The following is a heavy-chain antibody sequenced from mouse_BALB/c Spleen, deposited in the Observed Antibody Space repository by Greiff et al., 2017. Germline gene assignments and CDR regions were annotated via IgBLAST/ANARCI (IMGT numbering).Heavy chain of an antibody. D-gene: IGHD2-3*01. Sequence: EVKLVESGGDLVKPGGSLKLSCAASGFTFSSYTMSWVRQTPEKRLEWVAYISNGGGSTYYPDTVKGRFTISRDNAKNTLYLQMSSLKSEDTAMYYCARGDGYFDYWGQGTTLTVSS. CDR2: ISNGGGST. J-gene: IGHJ2*01. V-gene: IGHV5-12-2*01. CDR3: ARGDGYFDY. CDR1: GFTFSSYT.